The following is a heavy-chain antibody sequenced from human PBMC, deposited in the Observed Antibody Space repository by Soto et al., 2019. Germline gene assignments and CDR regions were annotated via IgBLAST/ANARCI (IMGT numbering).Heavy chain of an antibody. CDR3: ARQDFWSGDAILEGWYMDV. Sequence: SETLSLTCTVSGGSISSYYWSWIRQPPGKGLEWIGYIYYSGSTNYNPSLKSRVTISVDTSKNQFSLKLSSVTAADTAVYYCARQDFWSGDAILEGWYMDVWGKGTTVTVSS. V-gene: IGHV4-59*08. CDR2: IYYSGST. J-gene: IGHJ6*03. CDR1: GGSISSYY. D-gene: IGHD3-3*01.